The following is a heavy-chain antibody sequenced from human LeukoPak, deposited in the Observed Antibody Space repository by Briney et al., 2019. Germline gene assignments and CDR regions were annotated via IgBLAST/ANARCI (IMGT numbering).Heavy chain of an antibody. Sequence: PGGSLRLSCAASGFTFSSYSMNWVRQAPGKGLEWVSSISSSSSYIYYADSVKGRFTISRDNAKNSLYLQMNSLRAEDTAVYYRARHYDSSGYPQDAFDTWGQGTMVTVSS. CDR1: GFTFSSYS. CDR2: ISSSSSYI. D-gene: IGHD3-22*01. V-gene: IGHV3-21*01. J-gene: IGHJ3*02. CDR3: ARHYDSSGYPQDAFDT.